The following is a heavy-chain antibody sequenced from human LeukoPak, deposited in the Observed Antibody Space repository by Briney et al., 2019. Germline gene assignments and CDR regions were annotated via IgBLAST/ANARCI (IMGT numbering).Heavy chain of an antibody. CDR3: ARVNINNWHSCDY. D-gene: IGHD1-1*01. V-gene: IGHV4-4*02. CDR1: GGSISSNNW. CDR2: IYHSGSP. J-gene: IGHJ4*02. Sequence: PSETLSLTCAVSGGSISSNNWWGWVRQPPEKGLEWIGEIYHSGSPNYNPSLKSRVTISVDKSRNHFSLNLSSVTAADTAVYYCARVNINNWHSCDYWGQGTLVTVSS.